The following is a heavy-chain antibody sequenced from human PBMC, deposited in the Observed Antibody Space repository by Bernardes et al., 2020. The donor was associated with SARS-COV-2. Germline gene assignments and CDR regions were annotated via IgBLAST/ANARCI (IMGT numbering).Heavy chain of an antibody. D-gene: IGHD3-22*01. J-gene: IGHJ4*02. CDR1: GFTFSSYG. Sequence: GGSLRLSCAASGFTFSSYGMHWVRQAPGKGLEWVAVISYDGSNKYYADSVKGRFTISRDNSKNTLNLQMNSLRAEDTAVYYCAKDHGYYDSSGYFDYWGQGTLVTVSS. V-gene: IGHV3-30*18. CDR3: AKDHGYYDSSGYFDY. CDR2: ISYDGSNK.